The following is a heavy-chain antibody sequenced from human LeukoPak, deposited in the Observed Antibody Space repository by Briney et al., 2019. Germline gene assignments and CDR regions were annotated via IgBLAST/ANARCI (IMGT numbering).Heavy chain of an antibody. V-gene: IGHV3-15*01. CDR2: IKSKTDGGTT. CDR1: KFAFNNAW. CDR3: TAVPHDSAV. D-gene: IGHD3-22*01. Sequence: GGSLRLSCAASKFAFNNAWMSWFRQAPGKGLEWVGHIKSKTDGGTTDYAAPVQGRFTISRDDSKDRLYLQMNSLKTEDTAAYYCTAVPHDSAVWGQGTLVTVSS. J-gene: IGHJ4*02.